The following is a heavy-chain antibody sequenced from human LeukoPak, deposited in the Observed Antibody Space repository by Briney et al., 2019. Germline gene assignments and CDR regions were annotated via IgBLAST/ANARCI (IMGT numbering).Heavy chain of an antibody. D-gene: IGHD6-19*01. CDR1: GYTFTSYY. V-gene: IGHV1-46*01. CDR2: INPSGGST. J-gene: IGHJ4*02. Sequence: GASVKVSCKASGYTFTSYYMHWVRQAPGQGLEWMGIINPSGGSTSYAQKFQGRVTMTRDTSTSTVYMELSSLRSEDTAVYYCAREQRAGYSSGWGRGPFDYWGQGTLVTVSS. CDR3: AREQRAGYSSGWGRGPFDY.